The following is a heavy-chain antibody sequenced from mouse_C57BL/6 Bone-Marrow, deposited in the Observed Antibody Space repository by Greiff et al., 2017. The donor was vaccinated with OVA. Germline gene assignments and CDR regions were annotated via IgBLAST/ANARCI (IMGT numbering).Heavy chain of an antibody. CDR2: ISSGGGYI. J-gene: IGHJ4*01. CDR3: TTTTVGAMDY. D-gene: IGHD1-1*01. V-gene: IGHV5-9-1*02. CDR1: GFTFSSYA. Sequence: EVKLMESGEGLVKPGGSLKLSCAASGFTFSSYAMSWVRQTPEKRLEWVAYISSGGGYIYYADTVKGRFTISRDNARNTLYLQMSSLKSEDTAMYYCTTTTVGAMDYWGQGTSVTVSS.